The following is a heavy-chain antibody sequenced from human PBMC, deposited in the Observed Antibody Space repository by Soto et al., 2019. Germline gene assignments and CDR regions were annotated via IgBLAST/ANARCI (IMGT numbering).Heavy chain of an antibody. J-gene: IGHJ4*02. V-gene: IGHV1-46*01. Sequence: ASVKVSCKASGYTFTSYYMHWVRQAPGQGLEWMGIINPSGGSTSYAQKFQGRVTMTRDTSTSTVYMELSSLRSEDTAVYYCARELHYDYVWGSYRPPPFDYWGQGTLVTVSS. D-gene: IGHD3-16*02. CDR3: ARELHYDYVWGSYRPPPFDY. CDR1: GYTFTSYY. CDR2: INPSGGST.